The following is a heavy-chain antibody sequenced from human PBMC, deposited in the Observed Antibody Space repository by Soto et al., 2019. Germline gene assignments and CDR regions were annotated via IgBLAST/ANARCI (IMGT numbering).Heavy chain of an antibody. Sequence: KTSETLSLTCTVSGGSISSYYWSWIRQPPGKGLEWIGYIYYSGSTNYNPSLKSRVTISVDTSKNQFSLKLSSVTAADTAVYYWARDISPYYYDSSGYGPSFDYWGQGTLVTVSS. CDR3: ARDISPYYYDSSGYGPSFDY. CDR1: GGSISSYY. CDR2: IYYSGST. V-gene: IGHV4-59*01. D-gene: IGHD3-22*01. J-gene: IGHJ4*02.